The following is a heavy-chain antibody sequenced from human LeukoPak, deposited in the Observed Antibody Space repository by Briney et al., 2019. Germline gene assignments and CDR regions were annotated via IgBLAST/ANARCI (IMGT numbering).Heavy chain of an antibody. V-gene: IGHV4-39*01. Sequence: SETLSLTCTVSGGSISSSSYYWGWIRQPPGKGLEWIGSIYYSGSTYYNPSLKSRVTISVDTSKNQFSLKLSSVTAADTAVYYCARLLERSPIWGQGTMVTVSS. J-gene: IGHJ3*02. CDR3: ARLLERSPI. CDR2: IYYSGST. CDR1: GGSISSSSYY.